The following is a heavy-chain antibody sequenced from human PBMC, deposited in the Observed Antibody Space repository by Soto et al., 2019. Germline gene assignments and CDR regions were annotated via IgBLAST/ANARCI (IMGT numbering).Heavy chain of an antibody. D-gene: IGHD6-13*01. Sequence: QVQLQQSGPGLVKPSQTLSLTCAISGDSVSSYSSTWNWIRQSPSRGLEWLGRTYYRSKWYYDSAVSVKRRITITPDTSNNQLSLHLNSVTPADRAVYQCVSLIGSSWLDSWGQGTLVTVSS. J-gene: IGHJ5*01. CDR1: GDSVSSYSST. V-gene: IGHV6-1*01. CDR3: VSLIGSSWLDS. CDR2: TYYRSKWYY.